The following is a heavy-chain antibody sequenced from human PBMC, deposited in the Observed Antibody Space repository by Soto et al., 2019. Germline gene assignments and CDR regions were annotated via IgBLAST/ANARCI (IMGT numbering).Heavy chain of an antibody. J-gene: IGHJ3*01. CDR2: ISYSGST. V-gene: IGHV4-59*08. CDR1: GGSISGYY. D-gene: IGHD3-9*01. CDR3: ASLNFDILTGYYAFDL. Sequence: PSETLSLTCTVSGGSISGYYWSWIRQSPEKGLEYIGYISYSGSTNYNPSLESRVTTSLDTSKNQFSLKLSSATAADTAIYYCASLNFDILTGYYAFDLWGQGTMVTVSS.